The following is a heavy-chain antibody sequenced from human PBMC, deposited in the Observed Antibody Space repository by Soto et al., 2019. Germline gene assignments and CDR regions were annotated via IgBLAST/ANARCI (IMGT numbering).Heavy chain of an antibody. CDR1: GFTFNTFS. D-gene: IGHD1-1*01. Sequence: EVQLVESGGGLVKPGGSLRLSCAASGFTFNTFSMNWVRQAPGKGLEWVASISGSGTHIYYADSIKGRFTISRDNAKNSLFLQMNSLRAEDTALYFCARDLDSDLFRWHYFDSWGLGTLVTVSS. CDR2: ISGSGTHI. CDR3: ARDLDSDLFRWHYFDS. V-gene: IGHV3-21*01. J-gene: IGHJ4*02.